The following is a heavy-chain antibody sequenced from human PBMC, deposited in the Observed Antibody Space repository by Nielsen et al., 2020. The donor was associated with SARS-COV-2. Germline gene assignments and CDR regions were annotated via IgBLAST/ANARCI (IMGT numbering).Heavy chain of an antibody. V-gene: IGHV3-53*01. CDR3: ASSSPVYYFDY. D-gene: IGHD6-13*01. Sequence: GESLKISCAASGFTVSSNYMSWVRQASGKGLEWVSVIYSGGSTYYADSVKGRFTISRDNSKNTLYLQMNSLRAEDTAVYYCASSSPVYYFDYWGQGTLVTVSS. CDR1: GFTVSSNY. J-gene: IGHJ4*02. CDR2: IYSGGST.